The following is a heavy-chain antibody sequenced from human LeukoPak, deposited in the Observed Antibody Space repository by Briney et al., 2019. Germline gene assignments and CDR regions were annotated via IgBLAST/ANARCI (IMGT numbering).Heavy chain of an antibody. CDR3: ARERSNYYGIDV. Sequence: SSETLSLTCSVSDGSINSYYWNWIRRPPGKGLEWIGYIYYNGNTNYSPSLQSRVTMSVDTSKNLFSLEVNSVTAADTAVYYCARERSNYYGIDVWGQGTTATVSS. D-gene: IGHD1-26*01. J-gene: IGHJ6*02. CDR1: DGSINSYY. V-gene: IGHV4-59*01. CDR2: IYYNGNT.